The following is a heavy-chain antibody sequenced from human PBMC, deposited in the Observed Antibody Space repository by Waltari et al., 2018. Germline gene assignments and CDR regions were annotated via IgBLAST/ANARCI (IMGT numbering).Heavy chain of an antibody. CDR1: GGSFSGYY. Sequence: QVQLQQWGAGLLKPSETLSLTYAVYGGSFSGYYWSWIRQPPGKGLEWIGEINHSGSTNYTPSLKSRVTISVDPSKNQFSLKLSSVTAADTAVYYCARLAPLNMVRGGTIDYWGQGTLVTVSS. CDR2: INHSGST. D-gene: IGHD3-10*01. V-gene: IGHV4-34*01. J-gene: IGHJ4*02. CDR3: ARLAPLNMVRGGTIDY.